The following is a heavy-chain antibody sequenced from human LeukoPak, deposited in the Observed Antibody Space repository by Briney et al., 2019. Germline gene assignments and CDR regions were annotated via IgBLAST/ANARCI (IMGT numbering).Heavy chain of an antibody. Sequence: PSETLSLTCTVSGGSISSSSYYWGWIRQPPGKGLEWIGSIYYSGSTYYNPSLKSRVTISVGRSKNQFSLKLSSVTAADTAVYYCARRAAAEDVWGKGTTVTISS. J-gene: IGHJ6*04. CDR2: IYYSGST. V-gene: IGHV4-39*07. D-gene: IGHD6-13*01. CDR3: ARRAAAEDV. CDR1: GGSISSSSYY.